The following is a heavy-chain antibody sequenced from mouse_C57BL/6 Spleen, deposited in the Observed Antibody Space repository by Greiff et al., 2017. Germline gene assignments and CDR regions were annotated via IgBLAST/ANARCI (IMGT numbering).Heavy chain of an antibody. J-gene: IGHJ1*03. CDR1: GYTFTSYD. CDR2: IYPRGGST. V-gene: IGHV1-85*01. D-gene: IGHD1-1*01. Sequence: QVHVKQSGPELVKPGASVKLSCKASGYTFTSYDINWVKQRPGQGLEWIGWIYPRGGSTKYNEQFKGRATLTVDTSSSTAYMELHCLTSEDSAVYFCAREVYYYGSSYYWYFDVWGTGTTVTVSS. CDR3: AREVYYYGSSYYWYFDV.